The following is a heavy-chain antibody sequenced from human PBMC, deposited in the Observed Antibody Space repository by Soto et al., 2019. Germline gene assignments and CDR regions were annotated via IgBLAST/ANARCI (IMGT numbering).Heavy chain of an antibody. CDR1: GFTFNSYA. CDR2: ISGFSAGSAST. Sequence: EVQLLESGGGLVQPGGSLRLSCAASGFTFNSYAMHWVRQAPGKGLEWVSGISGFSAGSASTYFADSVKGRFIISRDNSNNTLYLQMNNLRAEDTAVYYCARVPRFFGLDAFDFWGHGTVVTVSS. J-gene: IGHJ3*01. CDR3: ARVPRFFGLDAFDF. V-gene: IGHV3-23*01. D-gene: IGHD3-10*01.